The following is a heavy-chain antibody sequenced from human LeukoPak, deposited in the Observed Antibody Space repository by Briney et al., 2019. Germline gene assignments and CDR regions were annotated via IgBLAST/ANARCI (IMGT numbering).Heavy chain of an antibody. CDR1: GVSVSSNY. V-gene: IGHV3-66*01. J-gene: IGHJ4*02. Sequence: GGSLRLSCAASGVSVSSNYMNWVRQAPGKGLEWVSVFYSGGSTYYADSVKGRFSISRDNSKNTLYLQMNSLRAEDTAVYYCARDPSGSGPFDYWGQGTLVTVSS. CDR3: ARDPSGSGPFDY. CDR2: FYSGGST. D-gene: IGHD3-10*01.